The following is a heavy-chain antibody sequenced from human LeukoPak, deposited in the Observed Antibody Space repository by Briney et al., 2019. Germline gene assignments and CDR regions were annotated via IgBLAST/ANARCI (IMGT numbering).Heavy chain of an antibody. CDR3: ARGVNYYDSSGYYGY. D-gene: IGHD3-22*01. J-gene: IGHJ4*02. V-gene: IGHV3-74*01. CDR1: GFTFSSYW. Sequence: GGSLRLSCAASGFTFSSYWMHWVRQAPGKGLVWVSRINSDGSSTSYADSVKGRFTISRDNAKNTLYLQMNSLRAEDTAVYHCARGVNYYDSSGYYGYWGQGTLVTVSS. CDR2: INSDGSST.